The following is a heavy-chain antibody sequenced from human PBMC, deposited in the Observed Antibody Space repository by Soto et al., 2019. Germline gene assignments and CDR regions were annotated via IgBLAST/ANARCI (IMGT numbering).Heavy chain of an antibody. J-gene: IGHJ4*02. V-gene: IGHV3-74*03. CDR3: ARDSDTYGYSKADN. D-gene: IGHD5-18*01. CDR1: GFTFSTFW. Sequence: EVQLVESGGGLVQPGGSLRLSCVASGFTFSTFWMHWVRQVPGKGLVWVSRINGDGSSTTYADSVKGRFTISRDNAKYTLYLQMNSLRGEDTATYYCARDSDTYGYSKADNWGQGTLVSVSS. CDR2: INGDGSST.